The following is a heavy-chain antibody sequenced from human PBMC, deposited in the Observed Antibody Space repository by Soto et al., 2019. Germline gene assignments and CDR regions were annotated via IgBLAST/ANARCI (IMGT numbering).Heavy chain of an antibody. J-gene: IGHJ4*02. V-gene: IGHV1-18*04. CDR3: ARVSGRIQLWARQIWDY. CDR1: GYTFTSYG. Sequence: QVQLVQSGAEVKKPGASVKVSCKASGYTFTSYGISWVRQAPGQGLEWMGWISAYNGNTNYAQKLQGRVTMTTDTSTTTAYMELRSLRSDDTAVYYCARVSGRIQLWARQIWDYWGQGTLVTVSS. CDR2: ISAYNGNT. D-gene: IGHD5-18*01.